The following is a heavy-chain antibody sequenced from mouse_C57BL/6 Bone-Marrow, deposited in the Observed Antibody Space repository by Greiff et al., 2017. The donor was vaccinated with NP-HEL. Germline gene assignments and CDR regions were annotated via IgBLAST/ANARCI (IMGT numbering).Heavy chain of an antibody. V-gene: IGHV1-81*01. CDR3: ARVHYSNYLYAMDY. D-gene: IGHD2-5*01. Sequence: QVQLKESGAELARPGASVKLSCKASGYTFTSYGISWVKQRTGQGLEWIGEIYPRSGNTYYNEKFKGKATLTADKSSSTAYMELRSLTAEDSAVYFCARVHYSNYLYAMDYWGQGTSVTVSS. CDR2: IYPRSGNT. J-gene: IGHJ4*01. CDR1: GYTFTSYG.